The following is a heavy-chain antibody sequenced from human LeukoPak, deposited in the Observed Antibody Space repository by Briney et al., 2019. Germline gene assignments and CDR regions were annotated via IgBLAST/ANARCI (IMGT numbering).Heavy chain of an antibody. CDR2: IIPIFRTA. J-gene: IGHJ4*02. CDR1: GGTFSSYA. D-gene: IGHD3-22*01. CDR3: ARDAYYYDSSGYYLGY. Sequence: SVKVSCKASGGTFSSYAISWVRQAPGQGLEWMGGIIPIFRTANYAQKFQGRVTITTDESTSTAYMELSSLRSEDTAVYYCARDAYYYDSSGYYLGYWGQGTLVTVSS. V-gene: IGHV1-69*05.